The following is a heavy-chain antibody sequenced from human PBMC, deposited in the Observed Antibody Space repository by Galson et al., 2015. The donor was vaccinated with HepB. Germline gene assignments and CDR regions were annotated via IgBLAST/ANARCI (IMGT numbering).Heavy chain of an antibody. CDR3: AHAYYYDSSGLTVDY. J-gene: IGHJ4*02. Sequence: PALVKPTQTLTLTCTFSGFSFTTGGVGVGRIRQPPGEALEWLALIYWDDNRRYSPSLKSRLTITKDTSKNQVVLTVTNMDPVDTATYYCAHAYYYDSSGLTVDYWGQGTLVTVSS. V-gene: IGHV2-5*02. CDR1: GFSFTTGGVG. CDR2: IYWDDNR. D-gene: IGHD3-22*01.